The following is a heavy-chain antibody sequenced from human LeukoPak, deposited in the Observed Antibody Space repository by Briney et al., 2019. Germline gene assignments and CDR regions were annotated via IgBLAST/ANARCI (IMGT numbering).Heavy chain of an antibody. J-gene: IGHJ3*02. D-gene: IGHD6-13*01. CDR1: GYIFTSYS. CDR3: AREEGAPIAAANI. V-gene: IGHV1-18*01. CDR2: ISAYNGDT. Sequence: ASVKVSRKCSGYIFTSYSFSWLRQPPGQGLEWMGWISAYNGDTNYVQKLQGRVTMTTDTSTSTAYMELKSLRSDDTAVYYCAREEGAPIAAANIWGLGTKVTVSS.